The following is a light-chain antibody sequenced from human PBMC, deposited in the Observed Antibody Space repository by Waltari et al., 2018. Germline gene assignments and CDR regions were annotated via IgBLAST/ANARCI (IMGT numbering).Light chain of an antibody. V-gene: IGLV3-21*02. Sequence: SYVLTQPPSVSVAPGQTARISCDGNNIGSKNVHWYQQKPGQSTVLVVYDDGDRPSGSPERFSGSNSGKTATLTSSRVDAGDEADYYCQVWDSGSDHYVFGTVTKVTVL. J-gene: IGLJ1*01. CDR1: NIGSKN. CDR3: QVWDSGSDHYV. CDR2: DDG.